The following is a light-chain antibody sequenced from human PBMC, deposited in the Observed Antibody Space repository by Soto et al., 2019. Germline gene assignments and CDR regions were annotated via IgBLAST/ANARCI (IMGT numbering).Light chain of an antibody. V-gene: IGLV2-23*01. CDR3: CSYAGSYTYVI. J-gene: IGLJ2*01. Sequence: QSALTQPASVSGSPGQSITISCTGTSSDVGSYDLVSWYQQRPGEAPKVMIYEANRRPSGVSNRFSGSKSGNTASLTISGLQADDEADYFCCSYAGSYTYVIFGGGTKVTVL. CDR2: EAN. CDR1: SSDVGSYDL.